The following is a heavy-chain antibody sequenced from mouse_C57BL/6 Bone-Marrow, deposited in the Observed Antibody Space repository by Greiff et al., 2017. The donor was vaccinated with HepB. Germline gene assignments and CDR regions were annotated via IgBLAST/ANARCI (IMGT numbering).Heavy chain of an antibody. V-gene: IGHV5-2*03. CDR3: ARHGDYGSSYDAMDY. Sequence: EVKLVESGGGLVQPGESLKLSCESNEYEFPSHDMSWVRKTPEKRLELVAAINSDGGSTYYPDTMERRFIISRDNTKKTLYLQMSILRSEDTALYYCARHGDYGSSYDAMDYWGQGTSVTVSS. D-gene: IGHD1-1*01. CDR1: EYEFPSHD. J-gene: IGHJ4*01. CDR2: INSDGGST.